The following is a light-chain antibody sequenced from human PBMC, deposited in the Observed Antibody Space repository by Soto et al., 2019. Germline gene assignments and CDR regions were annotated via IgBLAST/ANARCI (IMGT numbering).Light chain of an antibody. CDR3: QQYNDWPRT. V-gene: IGKV3-15*01. Sequence: EIVLTQSRRTLSLSPGERATLSCRASQSVSSSYLAWYQQKPGQTPRLLIYGASTRAIGTPAGFSGSGSGTEFTLTISSLQSEDFAVYYCQQYNDWPRTFGQGTKVDIK. CDR1: QSVSSSY. CDR2: GAS. J-gene: IGKJ1*01.